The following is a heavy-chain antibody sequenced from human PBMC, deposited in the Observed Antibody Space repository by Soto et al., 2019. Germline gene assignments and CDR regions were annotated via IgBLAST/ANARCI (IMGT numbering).Heavy chain of an antibody. V-gene: IGHV6-1*01. J-gene: IGHJ3*02. Sequence: SQTLSLTCAISGDSVSSNSAAWNWLRQSPSRGLEWLGRTYYRSNWSNDYALSVKGRITINPDTSKNQFSLQLNSLTPEDTAVYYCARGYASDIWGQGTMVTVS. CDR1: GDSVSSNSAA. CDR2: TYYRSNWSN. CDR3: ARGYASDI.